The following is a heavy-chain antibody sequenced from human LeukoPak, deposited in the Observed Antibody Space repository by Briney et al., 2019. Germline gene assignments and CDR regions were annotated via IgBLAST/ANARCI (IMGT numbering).Heavy chain of an antibody. V-gene: IGHV3-15*07. CDR2: IKSKTDGGAT. CDR3: TTEGFASPFDY. Sequence: GGSLRLSCTASGFTFTNAWMNWVRQAPGKGLEWVGRIKSKTDGGATDYAAPVKGRFTISRDDSKNTLYLQMNSLKTEDTAVYYCTTEGFASPFDYWGLGTLVTVSS. CDR1: GFTFTNAW. J-gene: IGHJ4*02.